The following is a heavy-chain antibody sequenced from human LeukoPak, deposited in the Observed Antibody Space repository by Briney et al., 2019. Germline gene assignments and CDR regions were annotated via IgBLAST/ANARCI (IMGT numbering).Heavy chain of an antibody. V-gene: IGHV3-66*01. J-gene: IGHJ4*02. CDR3: ARDPRYSSPDY. Sequence: PGGSLRLSCAASGFTVSSNYMSWVRQAPGKGVEWVSVIYSGGSTYYADSVKGRCTISRDNSKNTLYLQMNSLRAEDTAVYYCARDPRYSSPDYWGQGTLVTVSS. CDR1: GFTVSSNY. CDR2: IYSGGST. D-gene: IGHD5-18*01.